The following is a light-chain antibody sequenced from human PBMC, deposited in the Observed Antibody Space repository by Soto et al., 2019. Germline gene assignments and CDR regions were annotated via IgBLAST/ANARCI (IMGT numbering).Light chain of an antibody. Sequence: EIVLTQSPGTPSLSPGERATLSCRASQSVSSSYLAWYQQKPGQAPRLLIYGASSRATGIPDRFSGSGSGTDFTITISRLEPEDFAVYYCQQYGSSHFYTLGQGTKLEIK. CDR1: QSVSSSY. J-gene: IGKJ2*01. CDR2: GAS. CDR3: QQYGSSHFYT. V-gene: IGKV3-20*01.